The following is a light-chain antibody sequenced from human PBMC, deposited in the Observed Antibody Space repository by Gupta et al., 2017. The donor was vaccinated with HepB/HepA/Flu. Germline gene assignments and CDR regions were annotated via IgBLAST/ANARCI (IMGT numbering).Light chain of an antibody. CDR1: SGINVGTYK. CDR2: YRSDLDK. J-gene: IGLJ1*01. CDR3: LIWHNGAYV. V-gene: IGLV5-45*02. Sequence: QAVLTQPSSLSASPGASARLTCTLRSGINVGTYKIYWYQQKAGSPPHYLLNYRSDLDKQQGSGVPSRFSGSKDASANAGILXIXGLQPEXEADYYCLIWHNGAYVFGTGTKVTVL.